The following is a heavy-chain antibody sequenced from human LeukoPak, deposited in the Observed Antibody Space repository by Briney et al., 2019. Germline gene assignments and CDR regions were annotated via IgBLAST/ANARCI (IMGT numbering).Heavy chain of an antibody. V-gene: IGHV1-2*02. D-gene: IGHD2-2*02. CDR2: INPNSDGT. CDR3: ARNPAYCTSTSCYNDY. Sequence: ASVQVSFKAPGFTFTIYYMHWVRPAPGQGPGWMGWINPNSDGTSYARRIQGRVTMTRDTSISTAYMELSGLTSDDTAVYYCARNPAYCTSTSCYNDYWGQGTLVTVSS. J-gene: IGHJ4*02. CDR1: GFTFTIYY.